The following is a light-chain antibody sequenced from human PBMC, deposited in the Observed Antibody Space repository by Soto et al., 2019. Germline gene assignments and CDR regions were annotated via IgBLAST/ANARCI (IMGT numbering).Light chain of an antibody. V-gene: IGLV2-8*01. Sequence: QSALTQPPSASGSPGQSGAISCTGTSSDVGGYNYVSWYQQHPGKAPKLMIYEVNKRPSGVPDRFSGSKSGNTASLTVSGLQDEDEADYYCSAYAGSSNVFGTGTKVTVL. CDR1: SSDVGGYNY. CDR3: SAYAGSSNV. J-gene: IGLJ1*01. CDR2: EVN.